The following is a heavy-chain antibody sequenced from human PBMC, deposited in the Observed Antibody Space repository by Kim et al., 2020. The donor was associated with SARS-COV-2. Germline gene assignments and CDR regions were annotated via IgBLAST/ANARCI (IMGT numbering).Heavy chain of an antibody. CDR3: SRDLRGYSSSWYHYYYYMDV. J-gene: IGHJ6*03. CDR1: GGSISSYY. CDR2: IYYSGST. V-gene: IGHV4-59*01. Sequence: SETLSLTCTVSGGSISSYYWSWIRQPPGKGLEWIGYIYYSGSTNYNLSLKSRVTISVDTTKNQFSLKLSAVTAADTAGYYCSRDLRGYSSSWYHYYYYMDVWGKGTTVTVSS. D-gene: IGHD6-13*01.